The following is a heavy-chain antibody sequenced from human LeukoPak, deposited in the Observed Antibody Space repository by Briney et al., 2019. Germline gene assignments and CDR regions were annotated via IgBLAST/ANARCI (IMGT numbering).Heavy chain of an antibody. CDR1: GFTFSDYC. CDR2: ISSSGSTI. V-gene: IGHV3-11*01. CDR3: AREDSSSSSDY. D-gene: IGHD6-13*01. J-gene: IGHJ4*02. Sequence: AGGSLRLSCAASGFTFSDYCMGWIRQAQGKGLEWVSYISSSGSTIYYADSVKGRFIISRDNAKNSMYLQMNSLRVEDTAVYYCAREDSSSSSDYWGQGTLVTVSS.